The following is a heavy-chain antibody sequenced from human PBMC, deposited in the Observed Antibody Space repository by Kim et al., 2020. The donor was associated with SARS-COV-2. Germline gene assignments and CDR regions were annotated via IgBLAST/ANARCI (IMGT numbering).Heavy chain of an antibody. J-gene: IGHJ4*02. V-gene: IGHV3-66*02. CDR1: GFTVSSNY. Sequence: GGSLRLSCAASGFTVSSNYMSWVRQAPGKGLEWVSVIYSGGSTYYADSVKGRFTISRDNSKNTLYLQMNSLRAEDTAVYYCARGLAERYYYGSGSYSPASWGQGTLVTVSS. CDR3: ARGLAERYYYGSGSYSPAS. CDR2: IYSGGST. D-gene: IGHD3-10*01.